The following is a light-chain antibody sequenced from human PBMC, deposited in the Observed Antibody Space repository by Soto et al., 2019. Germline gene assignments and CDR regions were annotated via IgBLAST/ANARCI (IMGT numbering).Light chain of an antibody. J-gene: IGKJ1*01. V-gene: IGKV1-12*01. Sequence: DIQMTQSPSSVSASVGDRVTITCRASQGIRTYLAWYQQKPGKDPKLLIYTASSLQSGVPSRFSGSGSATDFTLTISSLQPEDFATYYCQQGSSFPWTFGQGTKVEMK. CDR2: TAS. CDR1: QGIRTY. CDR3: QQGSSFPWT.